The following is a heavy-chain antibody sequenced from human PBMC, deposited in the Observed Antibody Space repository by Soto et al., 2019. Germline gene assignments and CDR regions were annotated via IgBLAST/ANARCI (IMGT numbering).Heavy chain of an antibody. J-gene: IGHJ6*02. CDR3: ARVTVGYYGMDV. CDR2: IIPIFGTA. V-gene: IGHV1-69*01. CDR1: GGTFSSYA. D-gene: IGHD4-17*01. Sequence: SVKVSCKASGGTFSSYAISWVRQAPGQGLEWMGGIIPIFGTANYAQKFQGRVTITADESTSTAYMELSSLRSEDTAVYYCARVTVGYYGMDVWGQGTTVTVSS.